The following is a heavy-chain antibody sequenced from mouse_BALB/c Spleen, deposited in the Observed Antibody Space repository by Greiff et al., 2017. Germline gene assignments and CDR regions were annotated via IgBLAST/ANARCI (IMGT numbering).Heavy chain of an antibody. V-gene: IGHV1S22*01. CDR1: GYTFTSYW. CDR2: IYPGSGST. D-gene: IGHD1-2*01. J-gene: IGHJ4*01. CDR3: TRPLYYGYPFYAMDY. Sequence: LQQPGSELVRPGASVKLSCKASGYTFTSYWMHWVKQRPGQGLEWIGNIYPGSGSTNYDEKFKSKATLTVDTSSSTAYMQLSSLTSEDSAVYYCTRPLYYGYPFYAMDYWGQGTSVTVSS.